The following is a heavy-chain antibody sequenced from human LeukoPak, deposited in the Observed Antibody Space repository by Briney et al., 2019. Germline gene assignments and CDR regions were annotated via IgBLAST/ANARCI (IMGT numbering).Heavy chain of an antibody. D-gene: IGHD3-22*01. CDR2: ISAYNGNT. CDR1: GYTFTSYG. J-gene: IGHJ4*02. CDR3: TRVSAYYYDSTFDY. V-gene: IGHV1-18*01. Sequence: ASVKVSCKASGYTFTSYGISWVRQAPGQGLEWMGWISAYNGNTNYAQKFQGRVTITRNTSISTAYMELSSLRSEDTAVYYCTRVSAYYYDSTFDYWGQGTLVTVSS.